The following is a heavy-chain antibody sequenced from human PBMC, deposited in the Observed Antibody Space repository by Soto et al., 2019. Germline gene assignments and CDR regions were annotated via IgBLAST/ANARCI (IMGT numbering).Heavy chain of an antibody. CDR3: ARDLGWELPYYYYGMDV. CDR1: GFTVSSNY. D-gene: IGHD1-26*01. CDR2: IYSGGST. Sequence: GGSLRLSCAASGFTVSSNYMSWVRQAPGKGLEWVSVIYSGGSTYYADSVKGRFTISRDNSKNTLYLQMNSLRAEDTAVYYCARDLGWELPYYYYGMDVWGQGTTVTVSS. V-gene: IGHV3-53*01. J-gene: IGHJ6*02.